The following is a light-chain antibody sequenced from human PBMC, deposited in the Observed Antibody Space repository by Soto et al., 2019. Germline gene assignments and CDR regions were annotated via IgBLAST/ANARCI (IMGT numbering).Light chain of an antibody. CDR2: AAS. J-gene: IGKJ5*01. CDR1: ETISTF. V-gene: IGKV1-39*01. CDR3: QQSYSTSPIT. Sequence: DIQMTQSPSSLSAAVGDRVTMTCRASETISTFLTWYQHKPGKAPKLLIYAASRLQSGFPSRFSGSGSGTDFTLTINGLQPEDFASYYCQQSYSTSPITFGQGTRLEI.